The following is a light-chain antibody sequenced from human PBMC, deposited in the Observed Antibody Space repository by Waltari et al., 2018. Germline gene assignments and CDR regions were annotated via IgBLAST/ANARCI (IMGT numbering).Light chain of an antibody. J-gene: IGLJ3*02. CDR2: DVS. CDR3: CSYAGSRTWV. Sequence: QSALTQPASVSGSPGQSISISCIGTSSDIGTFNLVSCYLQSPGTAPKPLIYDVSQRPSGVSNRFSGSKSGNTASLTISGLQAEDEAIYYCCSYAGSRTWVFGGGAKLTVL. CDR1: SSDIGTFNL. V-gene: IGLV2-23*02.